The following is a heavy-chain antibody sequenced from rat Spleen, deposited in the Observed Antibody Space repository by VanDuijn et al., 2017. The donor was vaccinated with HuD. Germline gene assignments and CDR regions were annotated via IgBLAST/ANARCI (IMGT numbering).Heavy chain of an antibody. J-gene: IGHJ4*01. CDR1: GFTFSNYG. CDR2: ISPSGGST. Sequence: EVQLVESGGGLVQPGRSLKLSCAASGFTFSNYGMHWIRQAPTKGLEWVASISPSGGSTYYRDSVKGRFTISRDNAKSTLYLQMDSLRSEDTATYYCATGTNWEDVMDAWGQGASVTVSS. D-gene: IGHD5-1*01. CDR3: ATGTNWEDVMDA. V-gene: IGHV5-19*01.